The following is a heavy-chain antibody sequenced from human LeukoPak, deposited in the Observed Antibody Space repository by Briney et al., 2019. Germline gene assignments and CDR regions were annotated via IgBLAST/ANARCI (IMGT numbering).Heavy chain of an antibody. CDR3: AARSLRSGYPTRGMDV. Sequence: SETLSLTCTVSGVSISSYYWSWIRQPPGKGLEWIGYIHYSGSTNYNPSLKSRVTISVDTSKNQFSLKLSSVTAADTAVYYCAARSLRSGYPTRGMDVWGQGTTVTVSS. J-gene: IGHJ6*02. CDR2: IHYSGST. D-gene: IGHD3-3*01. CDR1: GVSISSYY. V-gene: IGHV4-59*01.